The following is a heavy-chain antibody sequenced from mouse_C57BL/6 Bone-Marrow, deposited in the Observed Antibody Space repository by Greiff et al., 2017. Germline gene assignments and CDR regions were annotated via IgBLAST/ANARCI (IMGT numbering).Heavy chain of an antibody. D-gene: IGHD2-2*01. CDR2: IYPRSGNT. V-gene: IGHV1-81*01. J-gene: IGHJ3*01. CDR1: GYTFTSYG. Sequence: VKLVESGAELARPGASVKLSCKASGYTFTSYGISWVKQRTGQGLEWIGEIYPRSGNTYYNEKFKGKATLTADKSSSTAYMELRSLTSEDSAVYFCARSRWLPYAYWGQGTLVTVSA. CDR3: ARSRWLPYAY.